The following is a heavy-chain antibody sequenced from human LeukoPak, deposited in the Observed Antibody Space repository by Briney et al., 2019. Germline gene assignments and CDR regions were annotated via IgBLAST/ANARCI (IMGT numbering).Heavy chain of an antibody. CDR1: GYTFTGYY. V-gene: IGHV1-2*02. D-gene: IGHD2/OR15-2a*01. J-gene: IGHJ6*03. Sequence: GASVKVSCKASGYTFTGYYMHWVRQAPGQGLEWMGWINPNSGGTNYAQKFQGRVTMTRDTSISTAYMELSRLRSDDTAVYYCARGTTATNHYYYYYMDVWGKGTTVTVSS. CDR3: ARGTTATNHYYYYYMDV. CDR2: INPNSGGT.